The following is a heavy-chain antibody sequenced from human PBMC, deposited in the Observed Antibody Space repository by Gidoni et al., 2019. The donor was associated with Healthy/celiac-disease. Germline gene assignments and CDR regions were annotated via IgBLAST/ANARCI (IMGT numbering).Heavy chain of an antibody. Sequence: VVSGGGLIQLGGSLRLSCAASGFTVSSNYMSWVRLAPGKGLEWASVIYSGGSTYYADTVKGRFTISRYNSKNTLNLQMNSLRAEDTAVYYCARDGGSSWYPHFDYWGQGTLVTVSS. D-gene: IGHD6-13*01. V-gene: IGHV3-53*01. CDR2: IYSGGST. CDR1: GFTVSSNY. J-gene: IGHJ4*02. CDR3: ARDGGSSWYPHFDY.